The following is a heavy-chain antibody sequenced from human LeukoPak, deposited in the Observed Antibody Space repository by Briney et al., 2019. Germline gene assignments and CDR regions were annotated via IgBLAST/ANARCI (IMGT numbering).Heavy chain of an antibody. CDR1: GFTFDDYG. CDR2: INWNGGST. Sequence: PGGSLRLSCAASGFTFDDYGMSWVRQAPGKGLEWVSGINWNGGSTGYADSVKGRFTISRDNAKNSLYLQMNSLRAEDTALYYCASHLEMATIFDYWGQGTLVTVSS. D-gene: IGHD5-24*01. J-gene: IGHJ4*02. V-gene: IGHV3-20*04. CDR3: ASHLEMATIFDY.